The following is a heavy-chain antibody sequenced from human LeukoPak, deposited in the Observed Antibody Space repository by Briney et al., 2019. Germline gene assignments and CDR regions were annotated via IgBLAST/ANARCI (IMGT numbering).Heavy chain of an antibody. CDR1: GFTFSSYA. D-gene: IGHD5-18*01. CDR3: ARDYGATEDTAMVPYFDY. CDR2: ISYDGSNK. J-gene: IGHJ4*02. V-gene: IGHV3-30-3*01. Sequence: GGSLRLSCAASGFTFSSYAMHWVRQAPGKGLEWVAAISYDGSNKYYADSVKGRFTISRDNSKNTLYLQMNSLRADDTAVYYCARDYGATEDTAMVPYFDYWGQGTLVTVSS.